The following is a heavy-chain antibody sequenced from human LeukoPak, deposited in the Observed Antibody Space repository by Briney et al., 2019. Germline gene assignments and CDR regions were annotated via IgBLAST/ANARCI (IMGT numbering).Heavy chain of an antibody. CDR1: GGSFSDYY. V-gene: IGHV4-34*01. Sequence: PSETLSLTCAVYGGSFSDYYWSWIRQPPGKGLEWIGEINHSGSTNYNPSLKSRVTISVDTSKNQFSLKLSSVTAADTAVYYCARAVRVAATQYYFDYWGQGTLVTVSS. J-gene: IGHJ4*02. CDR3: ARAVRVAATQYYFDY. CDR2: INHSGST. D-gene: IGHD2-15*01.